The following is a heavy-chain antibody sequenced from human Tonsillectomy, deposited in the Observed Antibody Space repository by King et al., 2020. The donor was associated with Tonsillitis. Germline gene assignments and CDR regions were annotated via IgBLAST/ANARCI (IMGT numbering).Heavy chain of an antibody. CDR3: ARDDSSGWTFCAFDI. CDR2: IYYSGSA. V-gene: IGHV4-59*01. D-gene: IGHD6-19*01. Sequence: QLQESGPGLVKPSETLSLTCTVSGGSISSYYWSWIRQPPGKGLEWIGHIYYSGSANYNPSLRSRVTILVDTSKNQFSLRLRSVTAADTAVYYCARDDSSGWTFCAFDIWGQGTKVTVSS. J-gene: IGHJ3*02. CDR1: GGSISSYY.